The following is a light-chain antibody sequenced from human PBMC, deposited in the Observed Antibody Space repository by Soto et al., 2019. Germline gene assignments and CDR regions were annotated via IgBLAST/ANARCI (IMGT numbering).Light chain of an antibody. Sequence: EIVLTQSPATLSLSLGERATLSCRARQSVGSYLGWYQQRPGQAPRLLMSDVSRRATGIPARFSGSGSGTEFTLTISSLEPEDVAVYYCQHRVHGATFGGGTKVEIK. CDR3: QHRVHGAT. CDR2: DVS. V-gene: IGKV3-11*01. CDR1: QSVGSY. J-gene: IGKJ4*01.